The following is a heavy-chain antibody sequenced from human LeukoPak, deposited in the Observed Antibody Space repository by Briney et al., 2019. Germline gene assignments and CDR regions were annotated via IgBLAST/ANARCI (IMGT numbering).Heavy chain of an antibody. CDR2: IYYSGST. CDR3: ARGSSPITMIVDDGYYYGMDV. J-gene: IGHJ6*02. D-gene: IGHD3-22*01. Sequence: SETLSLTCTVSGGSISSGDYYWSWIRQPPGKGLEWIGFIYYSGSTYYNPSLKSRVTISLDTSKNQFSLKLSSVTAADTAVYYCARGSSPITMIVDDGYYYGMDVWGQGTTVTVSS. CDR1: GGSISSGDYY. V-gene: IGHV4-30-4*01.